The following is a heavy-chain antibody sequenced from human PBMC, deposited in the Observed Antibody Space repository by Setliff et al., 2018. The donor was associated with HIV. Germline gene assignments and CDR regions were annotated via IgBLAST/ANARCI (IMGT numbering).Heavy chain of an antibody. CDR1: GYSFTTYW. CDR3: ARHPPPDYYYDMDV. J-gene: IGHJ6*02. V-gene: IGHV5-51*01. CDR2: IYPGDSEI. Sequence: PGESLKISCKGSGYSFTTYWIGWVRQLPGKGLEWMGIIYPGDSEIGYSPSFQGQVTISADKSISTAYLQWNSLKASDTAMYYCARHPPPDYYYDMDVWGQGTTVTVSS.